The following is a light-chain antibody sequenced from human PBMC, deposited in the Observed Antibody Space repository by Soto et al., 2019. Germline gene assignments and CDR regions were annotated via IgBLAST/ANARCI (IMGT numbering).Light chain of an antibody. J-gene: IGLJ1*01. CDR2: EVS. V-gene: IGLV2-14*01. CDR3: SSYTSSSPRV. Sequence: QSVLTQPASVSGSPGQSITISCTGTSSDVGGYNYVSWYQQHPGKAPKLMIYEVSNRPSGVSNRFSGSKSGNTASLTISGLQAEDAADYSCSSYTSSSPRVFGTGTKVTVL. CDR1: SSDVGGYNY.